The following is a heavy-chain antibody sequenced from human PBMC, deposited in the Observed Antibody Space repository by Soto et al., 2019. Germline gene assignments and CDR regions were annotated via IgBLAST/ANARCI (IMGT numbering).Heavy chain of an antibody. CDR1: GFTFSSYA. CDR2: ISYDGSNK. J-gene: IGHJ6*02. D-gene: IGHD6-13*01. CDR3: ARDRGRSSSWFTRYGMDV. Sequence: GALSVSAAAAGFTFSSYAMPWVRQAPGKGLEWVAVISYDGSNKYYADSVKGRFTISRDNSKNTLYLQMNRLRAEDTAVYYCARDRGRSSSWFTRYGMDVWGQGTTVTV. V-gene: IGHV3-30-3*01.